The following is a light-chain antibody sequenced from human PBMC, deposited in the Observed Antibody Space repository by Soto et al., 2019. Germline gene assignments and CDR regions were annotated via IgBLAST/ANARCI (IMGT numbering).Light chain of an antibody. CDR3: QQYYSPPSLT. J-gene: IGKJ4*01. CDR1: QSVLYSSNNKNY. Sequence: DIVMTQSPDSLAVSLGERATINCKSSQSVLYSSNNKNYLAWYQQKPGQPPKLLIYWASTRESVVPDRFSGSGSGTDFTLTISSLQAEDLAVYYCQQYYSPPSLTFGGGTKVEIK. V-gene: IGKV4-1*01. CDR2: WAS.